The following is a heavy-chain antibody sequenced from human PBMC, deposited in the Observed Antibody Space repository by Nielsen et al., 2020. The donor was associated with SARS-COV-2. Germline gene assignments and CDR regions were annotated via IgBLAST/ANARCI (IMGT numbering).Heavy chain of an antibody. CDR3: ARALLGKGVTGLDY. CDR2: ISSSGSDT. J-gene: IGHJ4*02. V-gene: IGHV3-11*05. CDR1: GFTFTDYY. Sequence: GESLKISCAASGFTFTDYYMSWIRQAPGRGLEWVSHISSSGSDTNYADSVKGRFTISRDNAKNSLYLQMNSLRAEDTAVYYCARALLGKGVTGLDYWGQGTLVTVSS. D-gene: IGHD1-20*01.